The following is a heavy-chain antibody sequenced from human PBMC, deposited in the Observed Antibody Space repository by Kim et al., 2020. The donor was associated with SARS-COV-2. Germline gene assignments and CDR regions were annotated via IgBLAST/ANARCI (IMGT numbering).Heavy chain of an antibody. J-gene: IGHJ6*02. D-gene: IGHD3-10*01. CDR1: GYSFTSYW. CDR2: IYPGDSDT. V-gene: IGHV5-51*01. Sequence: GESLKISCKGSGYSFTSYWIGWVRQMPGKGLEWMGIIYPGDSDTRYSPSFQGQVTISADKSISTAYLQWSSLKASDTAMYYCARTPYYYGSGSYYEYYGMDVWGQGTTVTVSS. CDR3: ARTPYYYGSGSYYEYYGMDV.